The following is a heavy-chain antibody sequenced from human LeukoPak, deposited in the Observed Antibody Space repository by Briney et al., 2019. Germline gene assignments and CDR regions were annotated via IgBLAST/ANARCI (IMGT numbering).Heavy chain of an antibody. J-gene: IGHJ4*02. CDR3: ARAAYSSSPDY. V-gene: IGHV3-30*03. CDR1: GFTFSNYG. CDR2: ISYDGSHK. D-gene: IGHD6-13*01. Sequence: GGSLRLSCAASGFTFSNYGMHWVRQAPGKGLEWVAVISYDGSHKYYADSMKGRFTISRDNAKNSLYLQMISLRDGDTAVYYCARAAYSSSPDYWGQGTLVTVSS.